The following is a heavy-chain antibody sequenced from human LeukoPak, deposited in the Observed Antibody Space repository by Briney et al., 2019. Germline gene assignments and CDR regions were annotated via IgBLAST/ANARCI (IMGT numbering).Heavy chain of an antibody. CDR2: ISGSGGST. V-gene: IGHV3-23*01. CDR1: GFTFSSYA. Sequence: GGSLRLSCAASGFTFSSYAMSWVRQAPGRGLEWVSAISGSGGSTYYADSVKGRFTISRDNSKNTLYLQMNSLRAEDTAVYYCAKLSGYDYYFDYWGQGTLVTVSS. CDR3: AKLSGYDYYFDY. D-gene: IGHD5-12*01. J-gene: IGHJ4*02.